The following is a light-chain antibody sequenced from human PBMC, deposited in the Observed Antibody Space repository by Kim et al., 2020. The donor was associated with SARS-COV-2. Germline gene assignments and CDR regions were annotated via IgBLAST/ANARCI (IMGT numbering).Light chain of an antibody. CDR2: DVS. V-gene: IGLV2-14*03. Sequence: GQSVTVSCTGTDSDVGDYNYVSWYQQHPGKAPKLMIYDVSQRPSGVPNRFSGSKSGNTASLAISGLQAEDEAAYYCSSYTSSSTWVFGGGTRVTVL. J-gene: IGLJ3*02. CDR1: DSDVGDYNY. CDR3: SSYTSSSTWV.